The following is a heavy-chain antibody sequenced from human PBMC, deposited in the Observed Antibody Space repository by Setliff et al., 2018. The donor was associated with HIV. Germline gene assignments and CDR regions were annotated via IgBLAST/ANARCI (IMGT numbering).Heavy chain of an antibody. V-gene: IGHV4-34*01. CDR2: INHSGST. J-gene: IGHJ6*03. D-gene: IGHD3-10*01. CDR1: GGSINNYF. Sequence: KPSETLSLTCTVSGGSINNYFWSWIRQSPGKGLEWIGEINHSGSTNYNPSLKSRVTISVDTSKNQFSLKLSSVTAADTAVYYCARRGSGFFHYYYYMDVWGKGTTVTVSS. CDR3: ARRGSGFFHYYYYMDV.